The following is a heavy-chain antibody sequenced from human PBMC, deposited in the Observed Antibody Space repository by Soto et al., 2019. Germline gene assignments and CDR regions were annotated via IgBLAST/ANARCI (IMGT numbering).Heavy chain of an antibody. Sequence: VASVKVSCKASGYTFTNYAIDWVRQAPGQRLEWMGWINAGNGNTKYSQKFLGRVTITRDTSASTAYMELSSLRSEDTAVYYCARDMGFGLSDYWGQGILVTVSS. CDR3: ARDMGFGLSDY. CDR2: INAGNGNT. J-gene: IGHJ4*02. CDR1: GYTFTNYA. V-gene: IGHV1-3*01. D-gene: IGHD3-10*01.